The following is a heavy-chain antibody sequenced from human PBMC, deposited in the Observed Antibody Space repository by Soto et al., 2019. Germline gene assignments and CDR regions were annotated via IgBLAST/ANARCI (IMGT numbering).Heavy chain of an antibody. D-gene: IGHD1-1*01. CDR1: GFTFRAYW. CDR3: ARRREGTGRTLDY. Sequence: EVHLVESGGGLVQRGGSLRLSCAASGFTFRAYWMSWVRQAPGKGLEWVANIDQDGSGKYYEDSVRGRFTISRDNAHHSLYLQPSSLRDEDTAVYFCARRREGTGRTLDYWGQGTLVTVSS. V-gene: IGHV3-7*05. CDR2: IDQDGSGK. J-gene: IGHJ4*02.